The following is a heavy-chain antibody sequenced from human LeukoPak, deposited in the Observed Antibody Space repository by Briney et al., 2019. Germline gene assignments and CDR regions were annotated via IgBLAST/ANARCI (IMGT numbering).Heavy chain of an antibody. Sequence: ASVKVSCKASGYTFTGYYMHWVRPAPGQGLEWMGWINPNSGGTNYAQKFQGRVTMTRDTSISTAYMELSRLRSDDTAVYYCARASGGSSGYYSTDYWGQGTLVTVSS. J-gene: IGHJ4*02. V-gene: IGHV1-2*02. D-gene: IGHD3-22*01. CDR2: INPNSGGT. CDR3: ARASGGSSGYYSTDY. CDR1: GYTFTGYY.